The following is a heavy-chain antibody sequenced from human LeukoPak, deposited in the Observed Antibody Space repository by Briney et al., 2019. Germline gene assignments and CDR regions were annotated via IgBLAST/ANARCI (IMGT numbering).Heavy chain of an antibody. J-gene: IGHJ4*02. CDR1: GFSFSTYG. CDR2: ISSNGGST. Sequence: GSLRLSCSASGFSFSTYGMIWVRQAPGKGLEHVSTISSNGGSTYYADSVKGRFTISRDNSRNTLYLQVSSLRAEDTAVYYCFEVAYGGESGFDSWGPGTLVTVSS. V-gene: IGHV3-64D*06. CDR3: FEVAYGGESGFDS. D-gene: IGHD4-23*01.